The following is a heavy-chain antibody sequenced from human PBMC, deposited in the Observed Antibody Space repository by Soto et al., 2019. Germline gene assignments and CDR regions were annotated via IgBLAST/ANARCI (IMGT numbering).Heavy chain of an antibody. Sequence: QVQLVQSGAEVKKPGASVKVSGKASGNTFTRSGISWVRQAPGQGLEWMGGISTYNGDTNYAQTFQGRVTMTTDTSTSTAYMELRSLRSDDTAVYYCAREGVAPYYYYGMDVWGQGTPVTVSS. J-gene: IGHJ6*02. CDR1: GNTFTRSG. D-gene: IGHD5-12*01. CDR2: ISTYNGDT. CDR3: AREGVAPYYYYGMDV. V-gene: IGHV1-18*01.